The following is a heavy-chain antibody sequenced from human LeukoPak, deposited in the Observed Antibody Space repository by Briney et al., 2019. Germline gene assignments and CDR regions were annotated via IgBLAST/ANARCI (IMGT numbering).Heavy chain of an antibody. Sequence: GGSLRLSCTASGFAFDEHGMSWVRQVPGKGLELVSVINWSGGSTGYADPLRGRFTISRDNAKNSLYLQMDSLRAEDTALYYCARAPITSPFYFDYWGQGTLVTVSS. J-gene: IGHJ4*02. D-gene: IGHD2-2*01. V-gene: IGHV3-20*04. CDR1: GFAFDEHG. CDR2: INWSGGST. CDR3: ARAPITSPFYFDY.